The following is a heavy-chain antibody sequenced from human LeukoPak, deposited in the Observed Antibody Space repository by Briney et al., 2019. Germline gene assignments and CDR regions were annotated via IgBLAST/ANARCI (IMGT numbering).Heavy chain of an antibody. V-gene: IGHV1-18*01. D-gene: IGHD2-2*01. CDR1: GYTFTNYD. CDR2: ISAYNGNI. J-gene: IGHJ4*02. CDR3: ARGRYCSSTSCSPSFYFDF. Sequence: ASVKVSCKASGYTFTNYDISLVRQAPGQGLEWMGWISAYNGNINYAQNFQGRVTMTTDTSTSTAYMELRSLRSDDTAVYYCARGRYCSSTSCSPSFYFDFWGQGTLVTVSS.